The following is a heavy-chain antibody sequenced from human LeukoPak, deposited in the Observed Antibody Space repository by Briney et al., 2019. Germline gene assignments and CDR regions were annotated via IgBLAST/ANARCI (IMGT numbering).Heavy chain of an antibody. CDR1: GYTFTNYG. Sequence: ASVKVSCKASGYTFTNYGISWVRQAPGQGLEWMGWISAFNGNTNYAQNLQGRVTMTIDTSTSTAYMELRSLKSDDTAVYYCARYQRGFAAPWGQGTLVTVSS. J-gene: IGHJ5*02. CDR2: ISAFNGNT. V-gene: IGHV1-18*01. D-gene: IGHD6-13*01. CDR3: ARYQRGFAAP.